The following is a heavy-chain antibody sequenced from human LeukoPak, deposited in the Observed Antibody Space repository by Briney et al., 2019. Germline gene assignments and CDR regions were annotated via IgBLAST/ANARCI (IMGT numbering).Heavy chain of an antibody. CDR1: GFTFNRSW. Sequence: GESLRLSCAASGFTFNRSWMNWVRQAPGKGLEWVANMDPSGSQKRYVDSVKGRFTISRDNPGTSLYLEMNGLRTEDTAIYYCAIWASDNYWDQGTLVTVSS. J-gene: IGHJ4*02. CDR3: AIWASDNY. CDR2: MDPSGSQK. V-gene: IGHV3-7*01. D-gene: IGHD7-27*01.